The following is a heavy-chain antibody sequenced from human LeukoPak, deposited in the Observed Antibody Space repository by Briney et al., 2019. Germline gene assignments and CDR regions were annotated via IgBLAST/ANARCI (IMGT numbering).Heavy chain of an antibody. V-gene: IGHV3-7*01. Sequence: GGSLRLSCAASGFSVFTNYMSWVRQAPGKGLEWVANIKQDGSEKYYLDSLEGRFTISRDNAKNSVYLQINRLRAEDTAVYYCARSAYYGSGSYYSDDAFDIWGQGTMVTVSS. D-gene: IGHD3-10*01. CDR1: GFSVFTNY. CDR3: ARSAYYGSGSYYSDDAFDI. CDR2: IKQDGSEK. J-gene: IGHJ3*02.